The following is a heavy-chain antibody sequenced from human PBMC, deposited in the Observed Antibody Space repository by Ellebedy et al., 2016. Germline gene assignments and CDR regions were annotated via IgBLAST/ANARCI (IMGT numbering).Heavy chain of an antibody. J-gene: IGHJ6*02. CDR1: GFTFSSYS. CDR2: ISSSSSTI. Sequence: GGSLRLSXAASGFTFSSYSMNWVRQAPGKGLEWVSSISSSSSTIYYADSVKGRFTISRDNAKNSLYLQMNSLRDEDTAVYYCARDRMVRALGYYYYGMDVWGQGTTVTVSS. D-gene: IGHD3-10*01. V-gene: IGHV3-48*02. CDR3: ARDRMVRALGYYYYGMDV.